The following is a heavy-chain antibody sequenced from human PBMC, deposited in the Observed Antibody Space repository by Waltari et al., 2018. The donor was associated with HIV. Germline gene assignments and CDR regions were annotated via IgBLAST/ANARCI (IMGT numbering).Heavy chain of an antibody. Sequence: QVQLVQSGAEVKKRGASVKVSCKASGYTFTAYYMHWVRQAPGQGLEWMGRINPNSGGTNYAQKFQGRVTMTRDTSISTAYMELSRLRSDDTAVYYCARRGSSGSYRFDPWGQGTLVTVSS. CDR3: ARRGSSGSYRFDP. CDR2: INPNSGGT. V-gene: IGHV1-2*06. D-gene: IGHD1-26*01. CDR1: GYTFTAYY. J-gene: IGHJ5*02.